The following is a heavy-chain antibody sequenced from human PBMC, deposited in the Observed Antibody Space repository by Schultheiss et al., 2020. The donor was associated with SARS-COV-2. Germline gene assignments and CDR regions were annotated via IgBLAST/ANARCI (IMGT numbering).Heavy chain of an antibody. Sequence: GGSLRLSCATSGFTFSTSGMTWVRQAPGKGLEWVASIVGGSDATHYADSVRGRFTMSRDNSKNIVYLQMNSLRADDTAVYYCANRGGYWGQGTLVTVSS. CDR2: IVGGSDAT. CDR1: GFTFSTSG. CDR3: ANRGGY. D-gene: IGHD3-16*01. V-gene: IGHV3-23*01. J-gene: IGHJ4*02.